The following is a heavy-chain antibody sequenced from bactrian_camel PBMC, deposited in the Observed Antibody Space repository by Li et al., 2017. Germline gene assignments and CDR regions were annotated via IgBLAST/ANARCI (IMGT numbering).Heavy chain of an antibody. CDR3: AVEGSGAYCSLRALPLGY. CDR1: GFTFSDYD. J-gene: IGHJ6*01. D-gene: IGHD3*01. CDR2: ISSGGDRT. Sequence: DVQLVESGGGLVQPGGSLTLSCVASGFTFSDYDMSWVRQAPGKGFRWVSGISSGGDRTYPTDSVKGRFTISRDNAETTVFLQMNSLKPEDTAMYYCAVEGSGAYCSLRALPLGYWDQGTQVTVS. V-gene: IGHV3S40*01.